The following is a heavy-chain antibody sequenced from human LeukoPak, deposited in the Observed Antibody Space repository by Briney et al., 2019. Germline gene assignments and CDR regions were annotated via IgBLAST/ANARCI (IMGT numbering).Heavy chain of an antibody. Sequence: GASVKVSCKASGYTFTSYAMHWVRQAPGQRLEWMGWINAGNGNTKYSQEFQGRVTITRDTSASTAYMELSSLRSEDTAVYYCARESGFYGSGSRYWGQGTLVIVSS. CDR1: GYTFTSYA. J-gene: IGHJ4*02. CDR2: INAGNGNT. D-gene: IGHD3-10*01. V-gene: IGHV1-3*03. CDR3: ARESGFYGSGSRY.